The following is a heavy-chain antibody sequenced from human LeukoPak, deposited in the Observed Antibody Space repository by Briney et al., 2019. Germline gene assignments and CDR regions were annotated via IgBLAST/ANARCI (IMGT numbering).Heavy chain of an antibody. V-gene: IGHV3-74*01. CDR3: ARALRPRGTAFDI. Sequence: PGESLRLSCAASGFTFSSYWMHWVRQAPGKGLAWVSYIKSNGSDIDYADSVKGRFTISRDNAKNTLYLQMNTLRAEDTAVYHCARALRPRGTAFDIWGDGTMVSVPS. CDR2: IKSNGSDI. J-gene: IGHJ3*02. CDR1: GFTFSSYW.